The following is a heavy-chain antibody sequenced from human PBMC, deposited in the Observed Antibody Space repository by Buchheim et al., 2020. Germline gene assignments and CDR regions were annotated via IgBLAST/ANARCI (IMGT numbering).Heavy chain of an antibody. D-gene: IGHD2-21*01. CDR2: ISTGNFYR. Sequence: QVQLVESGGDLVKPGGSLRLSCAASGFIFGDHYMSWIRQAPGKGLEWLSYISTGNFYRSYADSVKGRFTISRDDAKHSLYLQMNDLTGEDTAVYYCARWAGSVHPPAYSGMDVWGQGTT. J-gene: IGHJ6*02. CDR1: GFIFGDHY. V-gene: IGHV3-11*06. CDR3: ARWAGSVHPPAYSGMDV.